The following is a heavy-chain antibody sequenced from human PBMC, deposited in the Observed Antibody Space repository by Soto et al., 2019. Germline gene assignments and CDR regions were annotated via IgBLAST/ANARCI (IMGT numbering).Heavy chain of an antibody. V-gene: IGHV3-15*07. Sequence: PGGSMRLSCAAAGFTFSNARMNWVSKAPGKGLEWVGRIKSKTDGGTTDYAAPVKGRFTISRDDSKNTLYLQMNSLKTEDTAVYYCTTDPCSSTSCYGYYYYGMDVWGQGTTVTVSS. CDR1: GFTFSNAR. D-gene: IGHD2-2*01. CDR3: TTDPCSSTSCYGYYYYGMDV. CDR2: IKSKTDGGTT. J-gene: IGHJ6*02.